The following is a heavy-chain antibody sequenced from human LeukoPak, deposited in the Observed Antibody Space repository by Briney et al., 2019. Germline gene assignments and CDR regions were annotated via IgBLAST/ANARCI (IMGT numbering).Heavy chain of an antibody. J-gene: IGHJ4*02. CDR3: ARDLEGYSSGWYPNYFDY. V-gene: IGHV1-69*13. D-gene: IGHD6-19*01. Sequence: SVKVSCKASGYTFTSYGISWVRQAPGQGLEWMGGIIPIFGTANYAQKFQGRVTITADESTSTAYMELSSLRSEDTAVYYCARDLEGYSSGWYPNYFDYWGQGTLVTVSS. CDR2: IIPIFGTA. CDR1: GYTFTSYG.